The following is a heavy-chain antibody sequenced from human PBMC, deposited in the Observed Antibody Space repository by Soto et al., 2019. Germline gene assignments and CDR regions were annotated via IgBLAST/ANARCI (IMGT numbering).Heavy chain of an antibody. CDR1: GFTFSSYA. V-gene: IGHV3-23*01. CDR3: ARDSFGYCSGGSCYSGYFDY. CDR2: ISGSGSTI. D-gene: IGHD2-15*01. J-gene: IGHJ4*02. Sequence: EVQLLESGGGLVQPGGSLRLSCAASGFTFSSYAMSWVRQAPGKGLEWVSAISGSGSTIYYADSVKGRFTISRDNAKNSLYLQMNSLRAEDTAVYYCARDSFGYCSGGSCYSGYFDYWGQGTLVTVSS.